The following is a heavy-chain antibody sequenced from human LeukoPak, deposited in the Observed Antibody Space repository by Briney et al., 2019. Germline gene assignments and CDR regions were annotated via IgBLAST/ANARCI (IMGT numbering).Heavy chain of an antibody. CDR2: IYYSGST. V-gene: IGHV4-39*07. J-gene: IGHJ4*02. D-gene: IGHD1-26*01. CDR3: ARGNRATSGSYQYYFDY. CDR1: GGSISSSSYY. Sequence: SSETLSLTCTVSGGSISSSSYYWGWIRQPPGKGLEWIGSIYYSGSTYYNPSLKSRVTISVDTSKNQFSLKLSSVTAADTAVYHCARGNRATSGSYQYYFDYWGQGTLATVSS.